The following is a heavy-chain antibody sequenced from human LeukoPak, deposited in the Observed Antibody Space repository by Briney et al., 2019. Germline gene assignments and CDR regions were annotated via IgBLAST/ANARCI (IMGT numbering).Heavy chain of an antibody. D-gene: IGHD3-16*01. CDR3: ARASFWESPINWFDP. CDR1: GYTFIGYY. CDR2: INPKNGGA. V-gene: IGHV1-2*07. J-gene: IGHJ5*02. Sequence: ASVKVSCKTSGYTFIGYYMHWVRQAPGQGLEWMGWINPKNGGANYAPRFRGRVTMTRDRSISTVYMELTGLTSDDTAVYYCARASFWESPINWFDPWGQGTLVTVSS.